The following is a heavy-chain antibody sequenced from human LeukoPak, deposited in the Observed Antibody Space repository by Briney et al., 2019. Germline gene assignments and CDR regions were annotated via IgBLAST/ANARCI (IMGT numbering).Heavy chain of an antibody. V-gene: IGHV3-48*04. CDR1: GFTFSSYS. D-gene: IGHD1-26*01. Sequence: PGGSLRLSCAASGFTFSSYSMNWVRQAPGKGLEWVSYISSSSSTIYYADSVKGRFTISRDNAKNSLYLQMNSLRAEDTAVYYCARGWELLILLPISPAFDYWGQGTLVTVSS. CDR2: ISSSSSTI. CDR3: ARGWELLILLPISPAFDY. J-gene: IGHJ4*02.